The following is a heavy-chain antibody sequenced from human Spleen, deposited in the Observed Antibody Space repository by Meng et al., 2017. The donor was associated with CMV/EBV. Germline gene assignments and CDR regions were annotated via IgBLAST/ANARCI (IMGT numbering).Heavy chain of an antibody. V-gene: IGHV3-48*04. Sequence: GGSLRLSCTASGLTFSAYGMHWVRQAPGKGLEWVSYISSSGSTIYYADSVKGRFTISRDNAKNSLYLQMNSLRAEDTAVYYCARQIVGATSDAFDIWGQGTMVTVSS. J-gene: IGHJ3*02. CDR2: ISSSGSTI. CDR1: GLTFSAYG. D-gene: IGHD1-26*01. CDR3: ARQIVGATSDAFDI.